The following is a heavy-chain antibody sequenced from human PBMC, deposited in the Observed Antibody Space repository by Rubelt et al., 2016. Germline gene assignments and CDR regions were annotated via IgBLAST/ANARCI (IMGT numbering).Heavy chain of an antibody. CDR2: INAGNGNT. V-gene: IGHV1-3*01. D-gene: IGHD6-19*01. CDR3: ATGYSSGWYVAY. J-gene: IGHJ4*02. CDR1: GYTFTSYA. Sequence: QVQLVQSGAEVKKPGASVKVSCKASGYTFTSYAMHWVRQAPGQRLEWMGWINAGNGNTKYSQKFKGRFTITRDTAASTAYMGLSSLRSEDTAIYYCATGYSSGWYVAYWGQGTLVTVSS.